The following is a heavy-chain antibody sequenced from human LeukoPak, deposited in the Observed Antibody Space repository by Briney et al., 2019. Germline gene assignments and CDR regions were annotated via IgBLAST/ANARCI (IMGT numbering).Heavy chain of an antibody. CDR2: IIPILGIA. Sequence: GASVKVSCKASGGTFSSYAISWVRQAPGQGLEWMGRIIPILGIANYAQKFQGRVTITADKSTSTAYMELSSLRPEDTAVYYCARGGGSSGYGPHLDYWGQGTLVTVSS. CDR1: GGTFSSYA. J-gene: IGHJ4*02. CDR3: ARGGGSSGYGPHLDY. D-gene: IGHD3-22*01. V-gene: IGHV1-69*04.